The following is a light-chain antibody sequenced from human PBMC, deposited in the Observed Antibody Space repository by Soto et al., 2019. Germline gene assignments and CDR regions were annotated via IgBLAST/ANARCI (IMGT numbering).Light chain of an antibody. CDR3: QQYGNSPRT. Sequence: EIVLIQSPATLSLSPGERATLSCRASQSVRSTYLAWYQQKPGQAPRLLIYGASSRATGIPDRFSGSGSGTDFTLTISRLEPEDFAVYFCQQYGNSPRTFGQGTKVDIK. CDR1: QSVRSTY. J-gene: IGKJ1*01. CDR2: GAS. V-gene: IGKV3-20*01.